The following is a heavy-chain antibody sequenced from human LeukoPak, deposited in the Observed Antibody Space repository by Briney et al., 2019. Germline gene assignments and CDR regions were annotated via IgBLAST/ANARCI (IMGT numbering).Heavy chain of an antibody. CDR3: AELGITMIGGV. CDR1: GFTFSSYS. Sequence: GSLRLSCAASGFTFSSYSMNWVRQVPGKGLEWVSSISSSSSYIYYADSVKGRFTISRDNAKNSLYLQMNSLRAEDTAVYYCAELGITMIGGVWGKGTTVTISS. D-gene: IGHD3-10*02. J-gene: IGHJ6*04. CDR2: ISSSSSYI. V-gene: IGHV3-21*01.